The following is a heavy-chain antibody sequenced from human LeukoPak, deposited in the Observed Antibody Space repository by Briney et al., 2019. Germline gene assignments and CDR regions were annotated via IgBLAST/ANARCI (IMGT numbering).Heavy chain of an antibody. V-gene: IGHV3-21*03. CDR3: ARVRYSSSAAADC. Sequence: GGSLRLSCAASGFTFNDHYMDWVRQAPGKGLEWVSSISSSSSYLYYADSVKGRFTISRDDAKNSLYLQMNSLRAEDTAVYYCARVRYSSSAAADCWGQGTLLTVSS. D-gene: IGHD6-6*01. CDR2: ISSSSSYL. J-gene: IGHJ4*02. CDR1: GFTFNDHY.